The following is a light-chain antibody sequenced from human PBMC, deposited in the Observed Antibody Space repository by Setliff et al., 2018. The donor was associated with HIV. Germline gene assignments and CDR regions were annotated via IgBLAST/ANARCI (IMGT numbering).Light chain of an antibody. J-gene: IGLJ1*01. V-gene: IGLV2-8*01. CDR2: EVS. Sequence: QAVLTQPPSASGFPGQSVTISCTGTRSDVGGYNSVSWYQQHPGKAPKVMINEVSKHPSGVPDRFSDSKSGNTASLTVSGLQAEYEADYYCSSYAGSNSIDLFGTGTKVTVL. CDR3: SSYAGSNSIDL. CDR1: RSDVGGYNS.